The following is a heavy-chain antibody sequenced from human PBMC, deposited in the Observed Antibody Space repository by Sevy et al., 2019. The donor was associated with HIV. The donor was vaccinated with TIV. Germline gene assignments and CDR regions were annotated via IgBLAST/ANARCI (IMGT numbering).Heavy chain of an antibody. D-gene: IGHD1-26*01. CDR2: FKSKIHGGTT. CDR1: GFMFRDYG. CDR3: TRWSGSQSIFDY. Sequence: GSLRLSCTASGFMFRDYGMSWVRQAPGKGLEWIAFFKSKIHGGTTENAASVKGRFTISRDDSKNIVYLQMSNLKTEDTAVYYCTRWSGSQSIFDYWGQGTLVTVSS. V-gene: IGHV3-49*04. J-gene: IGHJ4*02.